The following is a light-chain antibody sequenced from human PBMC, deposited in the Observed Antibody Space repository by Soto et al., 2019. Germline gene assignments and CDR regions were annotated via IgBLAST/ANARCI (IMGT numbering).Light chain of an antibody. Sequence: LTQPASVSGSPGQPITISCTGTSSDVGGYNYVSWYQQQPGKAPKFMIYDVSNRPSGVSNRFSGSKSGNTASLTISGLQAEDEADYYCSSYTSSSTLLYVFGTGTKVTVL. J-gene: IGLJ1*01. CDR3: SSYTSSSTLLYV. CDR1: SSDVGGYNY. CDR2: DVS. V-gene: IGLV2-14*01.